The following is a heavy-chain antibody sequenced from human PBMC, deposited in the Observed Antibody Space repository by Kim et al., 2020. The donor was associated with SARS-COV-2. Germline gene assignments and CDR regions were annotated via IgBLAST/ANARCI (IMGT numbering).Heavy chain of an antibody. V-gene: IGHV3-48*03. CDR2: ISSSGSTI. D-gene: IGHD3-9*01. Sequence: GGSLRLSCAASGFTFSSYEMNWVRQAPGKGLEWVSYISSSGSTIYYADSVKGRFTISRDNAKNSLYLQMNSLRAEDTAVYYCAILVEDYDILTGHESYFDYWGQGTLVTVSS. CDR1: GFTFSSYE. J-gene: IGHJ4*02. CDR3: AILVEDYDILTGHESYFDY.